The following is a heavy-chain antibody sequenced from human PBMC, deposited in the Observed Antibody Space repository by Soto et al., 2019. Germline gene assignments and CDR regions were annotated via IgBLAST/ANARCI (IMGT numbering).Heavy chain of an antibody. J-gene: IGHJ6*02. CDR3: ARGGGVVPAAMFSPYYYYGMDV. CDR2: INPSGGST. CDR1: GYTFTSYY. D-gene: IGHD2-2*01. V-gene: IGHV1-46*01. Sequence: GASVKVSCKASGYTFTSYYMHWVRQAPGQGLEWMGIINPSGGSTSYAQKCQGRVTMTRDTSTSTVYMELSSLRSEDTAVYYCARGGGVVPAAMFSPYYYYGMDVWGQGTTVTVSS.